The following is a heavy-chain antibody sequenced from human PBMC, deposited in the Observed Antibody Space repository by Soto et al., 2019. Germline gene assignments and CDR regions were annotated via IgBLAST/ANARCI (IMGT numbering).Heavy chain of an antibody. Sequence: QVQLQESGPGLVKPSQTLSLTCTVSGGSIRNSGYYWSWIRQHPGKGLEWIGYISYSGSTDYAPSLKSRVTMSVDPSKNQFSLKLSSVTAADTAVYYCARDAVTKRDFYYYGMDVWGRGTTVTVSS. CDR3: ARDAVTKRDFYYYGMDV. D-gene: IGHD4-4*01. CDR2: ISYSGST. V-gene: IGHV4-31*03. CDR1: GGSIRNSGYY. J-gene: IGHJ6*02.